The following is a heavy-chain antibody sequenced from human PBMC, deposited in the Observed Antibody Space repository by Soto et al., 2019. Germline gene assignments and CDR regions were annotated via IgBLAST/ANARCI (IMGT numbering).Heavy chain of an antibody. V-gene: IGHV1-2*02. CDR1: GYSFSDNQ. CDR3: ARKHSLDYIRWGLDP. Sequence: GASVKVSCKASGYSFSDNQIHWSRRAPGQGLEWMGRINPKSDDTDYAQKFQGRVTMTRDTSIDTAYLELTGLTSDDTAIYYCARKHSLDYIRWGLDPWGQGTLVTVSS. CDR2: INPKSDDT. D-gene: IGHD4-4*01. J-gene: IGHJ5*02.